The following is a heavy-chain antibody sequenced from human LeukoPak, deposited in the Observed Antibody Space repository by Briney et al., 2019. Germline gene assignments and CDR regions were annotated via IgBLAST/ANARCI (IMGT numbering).Heavy chain of an antibody. V-gene: IGHV1-58*02. CDR3: AADSSGGGSGYYYYYGMDV. CDR2: IVVGSGNT. CDR1: GFTFTSST. D-gene: IGHD3-10*01. Sequence: SVKVSCKASGFTFTSSTIQWVRQARGQRLEWIGWIVVGSGNTNYAQKFQEGVTITRDMSTSTAYMELSSLRSEDTAVYYCAADSSGGGSGYYYYYGMDVWDQGTTVTVSS. J-gene: IGHJ6*02.